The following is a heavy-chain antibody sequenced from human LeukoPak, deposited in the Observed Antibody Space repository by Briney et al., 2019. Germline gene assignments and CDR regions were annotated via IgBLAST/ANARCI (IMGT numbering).Heavy chain of an antibody. CDR1: GFTFSSYG. Sequence: GGSLRLSCAASGFTFSSYGMHRVRQAPGKGLEWVAVISYDGSNKYYADSVKGRFTISRDNSKNTLYLQMNSLRAEDTAVYYCARHHRSFDYWGQGTLVTVSS. CDR2: ISYDGSNK. V-gene: IGHV3-30*03. CDR3: ARHHRSFDY. J-gene: IGHJ4*02. D-gene: IGHD1-14*01.